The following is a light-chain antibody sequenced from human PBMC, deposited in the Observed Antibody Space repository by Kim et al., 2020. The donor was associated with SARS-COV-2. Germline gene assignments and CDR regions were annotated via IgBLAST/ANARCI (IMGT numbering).Light chain of an antibody. V-gene: IGLV2-23*02. CDR3: CSYAGGSTWV. J-gene: IGLJ3*02. CDR1: SSDVGSSKL. CDR2: EVS. Sequence: QSALTQPAAVSGSPGQSITISCTGTSSDVGSSKLVSWYQQLPGKAPQLLMSEVSERPSGVPHRFSGSKSGNTASLTISGLEAEDEGDYYCCSYAGGSTWVFGGGTKVTVL.